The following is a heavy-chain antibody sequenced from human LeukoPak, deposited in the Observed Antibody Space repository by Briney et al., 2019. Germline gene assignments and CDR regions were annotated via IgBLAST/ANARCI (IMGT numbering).Heavy chain of an antibody. CDR2: IYHSGST. Sequence: SGTLSLTCAVSGGSISSSNWWSWVRQPPGKGLEWIGEIYHSGSTNYNPSLKSRVTISVDTSKNQFSLKLSSVTAADTAAYYCARTYCSSTSCKGLDYWGQGTLVTVSS. CDR1: GGSISSSNW. J-gene: IGHJ4*02. V-gene: IGHV4-4*02. D-gene: IGHD2-2*01. CDR3: ARTYCSSTSCKGLDY.